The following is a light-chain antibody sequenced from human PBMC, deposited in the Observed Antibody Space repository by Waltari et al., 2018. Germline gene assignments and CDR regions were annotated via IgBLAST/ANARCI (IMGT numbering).Light chain of an antibody. CDR3: QQSATAPWT. CDR1: QSVGNNY. CDR2: GTS. Sequence: EIVMTQSPGTLSLSPGERATLSCRASQSVGNNYLAWYQQKSGQAPRLLIRGTSSRATGISDRFSGSGSGTDFTLTISRLEPEDFAVYYCQQSATAPWTFGQGTKVE. V-gene: IGKV3-20*01. J-gene: IGKJ1*01.